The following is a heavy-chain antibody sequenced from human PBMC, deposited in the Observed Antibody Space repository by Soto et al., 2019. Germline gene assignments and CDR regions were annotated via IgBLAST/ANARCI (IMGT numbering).Heavy chain of an antibody. CDR3: VRIRYQLPSSVLWLDP. V-gene: IGHV4-34*01. CDR1: GGFLSESY. J-gene: IGHJ5*02. D-gene: IGHD3-16*01. Sequence: SETLSLTCAVYGGFLSESYWTWIRQPPGKGLEWIGEINHVGGTNYNPSLKSRVTMSVDTSQNQFSLRLISVAAADTAMYFCVRIRYQLPSSVLWLDPWGQGTPVTVSS. CDR2: INHVGGT.